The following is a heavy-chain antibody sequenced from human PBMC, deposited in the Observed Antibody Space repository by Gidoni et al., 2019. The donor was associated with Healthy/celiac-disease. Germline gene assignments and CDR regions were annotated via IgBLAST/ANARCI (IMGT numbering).Heavy chain of an antibody. V-gene: IGHV1-69*01. J-gene: IGHJ4*02. CDR3: ARVGNYYDSSGYYYFDY. D-gene: IGHD3-22*01. CDR1: GGTFSSYA. Sequence: QVQLVQSGAEVKKPGSSVKVSCKASGGTFSSYAISWVRQAPGQGLEWMGGIIPIFGKANYAQKFQGRVTITADESTSTAYMELSSLRSEDTAVYYCARVGNYYDSSGYYYFDYWGQGTLVTVSS. CDR2: IIPIFGKA.